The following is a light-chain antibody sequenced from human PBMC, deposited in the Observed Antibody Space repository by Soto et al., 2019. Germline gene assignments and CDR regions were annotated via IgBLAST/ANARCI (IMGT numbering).Light chain of an antibody. CDR1: SSNIGSNT. J-gene: IGLJ1*01. CDR3: AAWDDSLIGFYV. V-gene: IGLV1-44*01. Sequence: QSALTQPPSASGTPGQRVTISCSGSSSNIGSNTVNWYQQLPGTAPKLLIYSNNQRPSGVPDRFSGSKSGTSASLAISGLQSEDEADYYCAAWDDSLIGFYVFGTGSKHTVL. CDR2: SNN.